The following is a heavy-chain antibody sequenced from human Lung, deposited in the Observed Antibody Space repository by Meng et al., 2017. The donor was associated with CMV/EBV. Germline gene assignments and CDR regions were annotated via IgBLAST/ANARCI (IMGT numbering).Heavy chain of an antibody. V-gene: IGHV3-21*01. D-gene: IGHD1-26*01. Sequence: GGSLRLXCAASGFTFSTYSMNWVRQAPGKGLEWVSSINDSSSYIYYADSVKGRFTISRDNAKNSLYLQMNSLRAEDTAVYYCARDLIVGTAYFDYWGQGXLVTVSS. CDR1: GFTFSTYS. J-gene: IGHJ4*02. CDR2: INDSSSYI. CDR3: ARDLIVGTAYFDY.